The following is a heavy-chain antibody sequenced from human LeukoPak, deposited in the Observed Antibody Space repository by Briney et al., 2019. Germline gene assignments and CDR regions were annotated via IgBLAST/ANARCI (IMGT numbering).Heavy chain of an antibody. Sequence: GGSLILSCTASGFTFSSYAMSWVRQAPGKGLEWVSAISGSGGNTYYADSVKGRFTISRDNSKNTLYLQMNSLRADDTAVYYCAREPGSYHWFDPWGQGTLVTVSS. CDR1: GFTFSSYA. D-gene: IGHD2-2*01. J-gene: IGHJ5*02. CDR3: AREPGSYHWFDP. CDR2: ISGSGGNT. V-gene: IGHV3-23*01.